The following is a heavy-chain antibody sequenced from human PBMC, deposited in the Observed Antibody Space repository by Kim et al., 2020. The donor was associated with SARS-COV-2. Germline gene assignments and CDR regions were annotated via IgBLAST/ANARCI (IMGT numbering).Heavy chain of an antibody. J-gene: IGHJ4*02. CDR1: GYTFTSYA. CDR2: INAGNGNT. V-gene: IGHV1-3*01. Sequence: ASVKVSCTASGYTFTSYAMHWVRQAPGQRLEWMGWINAGNGNTKYSQKLQGRVTITRDTSANTAYMELTSLRFEDTAVYYCARGASGSSLGGDWGQGTLVTVSS. D-gene: IGHD3-10*01. CDR3: ARGASGSSLGGD.